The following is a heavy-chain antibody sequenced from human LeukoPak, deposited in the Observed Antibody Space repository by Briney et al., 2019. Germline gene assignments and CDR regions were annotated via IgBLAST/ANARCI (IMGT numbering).Heavy chain of an antibody. Sequence: SETLSLTCTVSGGSISSFYWSWIRQPPGKGLEWIGYIYYSGSTNYNPSLKSRVTISVDTSKNQFSLKLSSLTAADTAVYYCARDPGLPGCSGGSCYDRYYYYGMDVWGQGTTVTVSS. V-gene: IGHV4-59*01. D-gene: IGHD2-15*01. CDR2: IYYSGST. CDR1: GGSISSFY. J-gene: IGHJ6*02. CDR3: ARDPGLPGCSGGSCYDRYYYYGMDV.